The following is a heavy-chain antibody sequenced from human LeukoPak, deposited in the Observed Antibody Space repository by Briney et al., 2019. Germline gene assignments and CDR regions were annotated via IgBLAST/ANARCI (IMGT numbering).Heavy chain of an antibody. CDR2: IKQDGSEK. CDR3: ARGLPYYYDSSGYADY. D-gene: IGHD3-22*01. CDR1: GFTFSSYW. V-gene: IGHV3-7*01. Sequence: GGSLRLSCAASGFTFSSYWMSWVRQAPGKGLEWVANIKQDGSEKYYVDSVKGRFTISRDNSKNTLYLQMNSLRAEDTAVYYCARGLPYYYDSSGYADYWGQGTLVTVSS. J-gene: IGHJ4*02.